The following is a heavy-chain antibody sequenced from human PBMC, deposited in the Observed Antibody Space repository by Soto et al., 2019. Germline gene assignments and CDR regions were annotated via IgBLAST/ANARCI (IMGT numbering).Heavy chain of an antibody. D-gene: IGHD3-9*01. CDR3: GRQAGQLGYSLLTGYPSSFDP. J-gene: IGHJ5*02. CDR1: GYSFTYYL. CDR2: IYPNDADT. V-gene: IGHV5-51*01. Sequence: PGDSLKISCKGSGYSFTYYLIAWVRQRPGKDLEWMGIIYPNDADTRYNPSFQGQVTISADKSISTAYLQWTSLKASDTAMYFGGRQAGQLGYSLLTGYPSSFDPWGHEPRFTFPS.